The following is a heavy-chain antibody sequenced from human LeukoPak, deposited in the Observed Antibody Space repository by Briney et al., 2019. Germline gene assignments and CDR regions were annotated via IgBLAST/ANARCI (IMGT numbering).Heavy chain of an antibody. CDR3: ARGRYYYDSSGYQGPGY. D-gene: IGHD3-22*01. Sequence: ASVKVSCKASGYTFKNYGVSWVRQAPGQGLEWMGWINPNSGGTNYAQKFQGRVTMTRDTSISTAYMELSRLRSDDTAVYYCARGRYYYDSSGYQGPGYWGQGTLVTVSS. J-gene: IGHJ4*02. CDR1: GYTFKNYG. V-gene: IGHV1-2*02. CDR2: INPNSGGT.